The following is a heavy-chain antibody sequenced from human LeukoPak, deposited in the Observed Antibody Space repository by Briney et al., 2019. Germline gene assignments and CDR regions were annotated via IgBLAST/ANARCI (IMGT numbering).Heavy chain of an antibody. Sequence: GGSLRLSCAASGFTFSSYAMHWVRQAPGKGLEWVAVISYDGSNKYYADSVKGRFTISRDNSKNTLYLQMNSLRAEDTAVYYCASGSGSPCAYWRQGTLVSVCS. CDR3: ASGSGSPCAY. CDR2: ISYDGSNK. D-gene: IGHD1-26*01. CDR1: GFTFSSYA. J-gene: IGHJ4*02. V-gene: IGHV3-30*04.